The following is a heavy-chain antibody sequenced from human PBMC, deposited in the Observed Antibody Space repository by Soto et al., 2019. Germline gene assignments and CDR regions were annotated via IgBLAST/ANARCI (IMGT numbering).Heavy chain of an antibody. J-gene: IGHJ3*02. D-gene: IGHD2-2*01. V-gene: IGHV4-59*01. CDR1: GGSISSYY. CDR3: ARETMPPNGAFDI. Sequence: PSETLSLTCTVSGGSISSYYWSWIRQPPGKGLEWIGYIYYSGSTNYNPSLKSRVTISVDTSKNQFSLKLSSVTAADTAVYYCARETMPPNGAFDIWGQGTMVTVSS. CDR2: IYYSGST.